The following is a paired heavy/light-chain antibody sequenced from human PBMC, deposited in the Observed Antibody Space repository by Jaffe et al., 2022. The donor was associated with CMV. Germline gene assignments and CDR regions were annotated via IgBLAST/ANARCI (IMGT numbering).Heavy chain of an antibody. J-gene: IGHJ6*02. Sequence: QVQLVQSGAEVKKPGASVKVSCKASGYTFTSYGISWVRQAPGQGLEWMGWISAYNGNTNYAQKLQGRVTMTTDTSTSTAYMELRSLRSDDTAVYYCAREGDYCGGDCYPAGYYYGMDVWGQGTTVTVSS. CDR3: AREGDYCGGDCYPAGYYYGMDV. V-gene: IGHV1-18*01. CDR1: GYTFTSYG. D-gene: IGHD2-21*02. CDR2: ISAYNGNT.
Light chain of an antibody. CDR3: LQDYNYPKT. CDR2: AAS. V-gene: IGKV1-6*01. CDR1: QGIRND. J-gene: IGKJ1*01. Sequence: AIQMTQSPSSLSASVGDRVTITCRASQGIRNDLGWYQQKPGKAPKLLIYAASSLQSGVPSRFSGSGSGTDFTLTISSLQPEDFATYYCLQDYNYPKTFGQGTKVEIK.